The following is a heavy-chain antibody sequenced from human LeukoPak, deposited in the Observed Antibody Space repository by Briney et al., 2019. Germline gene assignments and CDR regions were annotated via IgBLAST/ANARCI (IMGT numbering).Heavy chain of an antibody. V-gene: IGHV3-21*01. CDR3: ASASIAVAGTFDY. CDR1: GFTFSSYS. Sequence: GGSLRLSCAASGFTFSSYSMNWVRQAPRKGLEWVSSISSSSSYIYYADSVKGRFTISRDNAKNSLYLQMNSLRAEDTAVYYCASASIAVAGTFDYWGQGTLVTVSS. J-gene: IGHJ4*02. CDR2: ISSSSSYI. D-gene: IGHD6-19*01.